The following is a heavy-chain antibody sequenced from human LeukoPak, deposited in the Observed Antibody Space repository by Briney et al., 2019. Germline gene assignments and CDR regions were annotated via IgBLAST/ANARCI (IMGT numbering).Heavy chain of an antibody. Sequence: PGGSLRLSCAASGFTFSSYAMHWVRQAPGKGLEWVAVISYDGSNKYYADSVKGRFTISRDNSKNTLYLQMNSLRAEDTAVYYCARDTNWGSVGNFDYWGQGTLVTVSS. J-gene: IGHJ4*02. D-gene: IGHD7-27*01. V-gene: IGHV3-30-3*01. CDR1: GFTFSSYA. CDR2: ISYDGSNK. CDR3: ARDTNWGSVGNFDY.